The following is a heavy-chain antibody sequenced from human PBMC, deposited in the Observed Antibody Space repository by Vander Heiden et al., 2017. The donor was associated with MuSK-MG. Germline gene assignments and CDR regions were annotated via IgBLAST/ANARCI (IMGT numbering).Heavy chain of an antibody. V-gene: IGHV5-51*01. D-gene: IGHD6-25*01. J-gene: IGHJ5*02. CDR1: GYTLTNHW. CDR3: ARGVGGPGLTFSFDL. CDR2: MHPAEYDT. Sequence: EVQLVQSGAEVKKPGESLKISCEGGGYTLTNHWIAWVRHLPGKGLEWMAIMHPAEYDTRYNPSFEGRVTISADKSINTAFLHWGSLKASDSGIYFCARGVGGPGLTFSFDLWGQGTLVTVSS.